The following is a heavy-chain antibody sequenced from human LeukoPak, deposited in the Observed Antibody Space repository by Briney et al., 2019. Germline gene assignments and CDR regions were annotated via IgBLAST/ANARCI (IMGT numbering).Heavy chain of an antibody. CDR3: ARDEMKVGSGGDTSSYYYVYYMDI. D-gene: IGHD3-16*01. V-gene: IGHV4-4*07. J-gene: IGHJ6*03. CDR1: GASVSSYF. CDR2: IYSSGST. Sequence: PSETLSLTSTVSGASVSSYFWSWIRQPAGQGLEWIGRIYSSGSTNYNPSLKSRATVSIDKSKNQLSLKVNSVTAADTAVYYCARDEMKVGSGGDTSSYYYVYYMDIWGKGTTVTVFS.